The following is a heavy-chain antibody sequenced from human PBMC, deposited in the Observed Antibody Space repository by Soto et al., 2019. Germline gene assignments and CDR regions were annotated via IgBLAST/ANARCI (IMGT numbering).Heavy chain of an antibody. J-gene: IGHJ3*02. D-gene: IGHD3-10*01. CDR3: ARDRQLLWFGEPDAFDI. V-gene: IGHV3-7*05. CDR1: GFTFSSYW. CDR2: IKQDGSEK. Sequence: GSLRLSCAASGFTFSSYWMSWVRQAPGKGLEWVANIKQDGSEKYYVDSVKGRFTISRDNAKNSLYLQMNSLRAEDTAVYYCARDRQLLWFGEPDAFDIWGQGTMVTVSS.